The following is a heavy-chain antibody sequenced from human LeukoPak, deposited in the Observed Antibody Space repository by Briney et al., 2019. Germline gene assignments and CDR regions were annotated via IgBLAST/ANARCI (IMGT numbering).Heavy chain of an antibody. CDR1: GYTFTSYG. CDR3: ARDLYSSSWYGAFDI. CDR2: ISAYNGNT. D-gene: IGHD6-13*01. Sequence: GASVKVSCKASGYTFTSYGISWVRQAPEQGLEWMGWISAYNGNTNYAQKPQGRVTMTTDTSTSTAYMELRSLRSDDTAVYYCARDLYSSSWYGAFDIWGQGTMVTVSS. V-gene: IGHV1-18*01. J-gene: IGHJ3*02.